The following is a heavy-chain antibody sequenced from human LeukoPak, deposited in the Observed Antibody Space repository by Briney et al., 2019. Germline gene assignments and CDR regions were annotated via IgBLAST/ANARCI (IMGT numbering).Heavy chain of an antibody. D-gene: IGHD4-17*01. J-gene: IGHJ4*02. CDR1: GFSLRTSGAG. Sequence: SGPTLVKPTQTLTLTCTFSGFSLRTSGAGVGWIRQPPGKALEWLALIYWNDDNRYSPSLKSRLTITKDTSKNQVVLTMTNMDPVDTATYYCAHYGDYRFMYYFDYWGQGLLVTVSS. V-gene: IGHV2-5*01. CDR3: AHYGDYRFMYYFDY. CDR2: IYWNDDN.